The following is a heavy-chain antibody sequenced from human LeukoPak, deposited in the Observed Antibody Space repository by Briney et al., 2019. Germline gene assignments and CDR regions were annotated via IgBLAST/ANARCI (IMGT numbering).Heavy chain of an antibody. D-gene: IGHD6-19*01. V-gene: IGHV1-46*01. CDR1: GYTFTSHF. CDR2: INPSGGST. Sequence: ASVKVSCKASGYTFTSHFIHWARQAPGQGLEWMGIINPSGGSTNYAQKFQGRVTMTRDTSISTAYMELSRLRSDDTAVYYCAREAGAVAGILFDYWGQGTLVTVSS. CDR3: AREAGAVAGILFDY. J-gene: IGHJ4*02.